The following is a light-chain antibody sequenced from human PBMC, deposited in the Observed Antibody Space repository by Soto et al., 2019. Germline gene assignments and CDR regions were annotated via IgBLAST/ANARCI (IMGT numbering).Light chain of an antibody. CDR2: DAS. CDR1: QDISNY. V-gene: IGKV1-33*01. CDR3: QQYDNLPRLT. Sequence: DIQMTQSPSSLSASVGDRVTITCQASQDISNYLNWYQQKPGKAPKLLIYDASNLETGVPSRFSGSGSGTDFTFTISSLQPEDIATYYCQQYDNLPRLTFGGGTNVEIK. J-gene: IGKJ4*01.